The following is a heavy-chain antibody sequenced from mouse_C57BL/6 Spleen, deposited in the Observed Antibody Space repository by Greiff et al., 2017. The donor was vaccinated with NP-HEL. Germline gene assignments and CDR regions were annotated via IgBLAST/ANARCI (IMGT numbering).Heavy chain of an antibody. CDR3: ARAITTVVAPYAMDY. Sequence: EVKLMESGGGLVKPGGSLKLSCAASGFTFSSYAMSWVRQTPEKRLEWVATISDGGSYTYYPDNVKGRFTISRDNAKNNLYLQMSHLKSEDTAMYYCARAITTVVAPYAMDYWGQGTSVTVSS. CDR1: GFTFSSYA. V-gene: IGHV5-4*03. CDR2: ISDGGSYT. D-gene: IGHD1-1*01. J-gene: IGHJ4*01.